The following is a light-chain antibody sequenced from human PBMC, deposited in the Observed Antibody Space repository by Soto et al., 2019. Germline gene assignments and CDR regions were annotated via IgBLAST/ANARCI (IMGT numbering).Light chain of an antibody. Sequence: EIVLTQSPATLSLSPGERATLSCRASQSVSSYLAWYQQKPGQAPRLLIYDASNRATGIPARFSGSGSGRDFTLTISSLEPEDFAVYYCQQRNKRPSLTVGGGNKVEIK. CDR3: QQRNKRPSLT. J-gene: IGKJ4*01. CDR1: QSVSSY. CDR2: DAS. V-gene: IGKV3-11*02.